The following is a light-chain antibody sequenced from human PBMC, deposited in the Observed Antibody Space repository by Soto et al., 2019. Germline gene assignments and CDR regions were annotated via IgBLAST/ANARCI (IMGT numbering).Light chain of an antibody. CDR3: QQYYSYPRT. Sequence: DIQLTQSPSFLSASVGDRVTITCRASQGISSYLAWYQQKPGKAPKLLIYAASTLQSGVPSRFSGSGSGTEFTLTISSLQPEDVATYYCQQYYSYPRTFGQGTKVDIK. CDR2: AAS. J-gene: IGKJ1*01. CDR1: QGISSY. V-gene: IGKV1-9*01.